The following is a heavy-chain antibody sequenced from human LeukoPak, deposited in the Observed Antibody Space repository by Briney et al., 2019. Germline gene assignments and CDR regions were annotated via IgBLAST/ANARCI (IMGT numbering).Heavy chain of an antibody. CDR3: ATDGPTMNYYGMDV. CDR1: GYTLTELS. CDR2: FDPEDGET. J-gene: IGHJ6*02. D-gene: IGHD5-24*01. Sequence: ASVKVSCKVSGYTLTELSMHWVRQAPGKGLEWMGGFDPEDGETIYAQKFQGRVTMTEDTSTDTAYMELCSLRSEDTAVYYCATDGPTMNYYGMDVWGQGTTVTVSS. V-gene: IGHV1-24*01.